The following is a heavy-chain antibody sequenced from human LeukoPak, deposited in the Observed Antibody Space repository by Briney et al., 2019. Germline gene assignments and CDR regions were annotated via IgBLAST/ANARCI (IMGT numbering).Heavy chain of an antibody. Sequence: GGSLRLSCAASGFTFSSYGMHWVRQAPGKGLEWISGISGSGASTYYADSVKGRFTISRDDSRNTLYLQMNSLRGDDTAVYYCAKDVGKWESLHFFDYWGQGTLVTVSS. CDR1: GFTFSSYG. J-gene: IGHJ4*02. CDR3: AKDVGKWESLHFFDY. CDR2: ISGSGAST. D-gene: IGHD1-26*01. V-gene: IGHV3-23*01.